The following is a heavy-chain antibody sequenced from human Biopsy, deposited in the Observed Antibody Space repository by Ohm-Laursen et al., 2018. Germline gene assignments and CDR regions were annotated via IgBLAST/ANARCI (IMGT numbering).Heavy chain of an antibody. D-gene: IGHD1-26*01. CDR2: VYYTGTT. CDR1: GGSPFTDSITRYY. J-gene: IGHJ3*01. Sequence: GTLSLTCTVVSGGSPFTDSITRYYWNWIRQSPGKGLEWIGVVYYTGTTTYNPSFKSRVTLSMDTSNNQVSLRLLSVTAADTAVYYCARVRVWADSEGAFDPWGQGTMVTVSS. V-gene: IGHV4-59*01. CDR3: ARVRVWADSEGAFDP.